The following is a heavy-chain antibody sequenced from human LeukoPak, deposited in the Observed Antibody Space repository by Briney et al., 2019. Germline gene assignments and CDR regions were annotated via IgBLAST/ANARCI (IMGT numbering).Heavy chain of an antibody. CDR2: ISPNSGGT. J-gene: IGHJ5*02. V-gene: IGHV1-2*02. D-gene: IGHD3-10*01. CDR3: ARDYVTLVRGISRDVTWFDP. CDR1: GYTFTGYN. Sequence: ASVKVSCKASGYTFTGYNLHWVRQAPGQGLGWMGWISPNSGGTNYAQKFQGRVTMTRDTSISTAYLELSRPRSDDTAMYYCARDYVTLVRGISRDVTWFDPWGQGTQVTVSS.